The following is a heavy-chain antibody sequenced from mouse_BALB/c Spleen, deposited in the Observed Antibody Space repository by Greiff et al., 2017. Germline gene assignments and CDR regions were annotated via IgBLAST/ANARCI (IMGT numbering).Heavy chain of an antibody. Sequence: EVQLVESGGGLVKPGGSLKLSCAASGFTFSSYAMSWVRQSPEKRLEWVAEISSGGSYTYYPDTVTGRFTISRDNAKNTLYLEMSSLRSEDTAMYYCARPHYYGSSYVGYFDVWGAGTTVTVSS. CDR2: ISSGGSYT. CDR1: GFTFSSYA. CDR3: ARPHYYGSSYVGYFDV. D-gene: IGHD1-1*01. J-gene: IGHJ1*01. V-gene: IGHV5-9-4*01.